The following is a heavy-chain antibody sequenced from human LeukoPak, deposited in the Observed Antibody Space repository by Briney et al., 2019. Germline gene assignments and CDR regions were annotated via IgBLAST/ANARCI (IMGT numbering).Heavy chain of an antibody. Sequence: GGSLRLSCAASGFTFSSYAMNWVRQAPGKGLEWVSSISSSGGSTFNADSVKGRFTISRDNSKNTLYLQMNSLRAEDTAVYYCAKRGGLSSSSVWYYFDYWGQGTLVTVSS. V-gene: IGHV3-23*01. D-gene: IGHD6-6*01. J-gene: IGHJ4*02. CDR2: ISSSGGST. CDR1: GFTFSSYA. CDR3: AKRGGLSSSSVWYYFDY.